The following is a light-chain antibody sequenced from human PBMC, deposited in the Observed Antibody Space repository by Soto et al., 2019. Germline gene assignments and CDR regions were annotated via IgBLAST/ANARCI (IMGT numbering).Light chain of an antibody. CDR2: KAS. Sequence: DIQMTQSPSTLSASVGDRVTITCRASQSISTWLAWYHQIPGKAPKLLIYKASSLESGVPSRFSGSGSGTEFTLTISSLQPDDFATYYCQQYHSYPWTFDQGTKV. V-gene: IGKV1-5*03. CDR1: QSISTW. J-gene: IGKJ1*01. CDR3: QQYHSYPWT.